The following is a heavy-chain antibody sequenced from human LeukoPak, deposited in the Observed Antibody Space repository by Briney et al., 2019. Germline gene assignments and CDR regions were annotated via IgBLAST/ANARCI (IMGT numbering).Heavy chain of an antibody. CDR2: IYTSGST. V-gene: IGHV4-61*02. CDR3: ARAPLGGGPIDAFDI. D-gene: IGHD1-26*01. Sequence: PSETLSLTCTVSGGSISSGSYYWSWIRQPAGKGLAWIGRIYTSGSTNYNPSLKSRVTILVDTSKNQFSLKLSSVTAADTAVYYCARAPLGGGPIDAFDIWGQGTMVTVSS. J-gene: IGHJ3*02. CDR1: GGSISSGSYY.